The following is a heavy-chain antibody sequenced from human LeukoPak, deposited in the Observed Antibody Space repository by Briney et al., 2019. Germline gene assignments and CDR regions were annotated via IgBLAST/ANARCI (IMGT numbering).Heavy chain of an antibody. CDR2: ISGSGGST. D-gene: IGHD6-19*01. J-gene: IGHJ3*01. Sequence: PGGSLRLSCAASGFTFSSYAMSWVRQAPGKGLEWVSTISGSGGSTYYADSVKGRFTISRDNSKNTLYLQMNSLRAEDTAVYYCARELRIAVAGTKDYWGQGTMVTVSS. CDR3: ARELRIAVAGTKDY. V-gene: IGHV3-23*01. CDR1: GFTFSSYA.